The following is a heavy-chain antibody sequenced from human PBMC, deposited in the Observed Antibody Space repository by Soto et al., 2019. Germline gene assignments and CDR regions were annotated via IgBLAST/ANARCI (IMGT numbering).Heavy chain of an antibody. CDR1: GFTFNSYA. CDR2: VSGTGDGT. V-gene: IGHV3-23*01. D-gene: IGHD5-18*01. CDR3: ATGYSFGPFDP. J-gene: IGHJ5*02. Sequence: GGSLRLSCAASGFTFNSYAMSWVRQAPGKGLEWVSAVSGTGDGTYYADSVKGRFTISRDNSKNTLYLQMNSLRAEDTAVYYCATGYSFGPFDPWGQGTLVTVSS.